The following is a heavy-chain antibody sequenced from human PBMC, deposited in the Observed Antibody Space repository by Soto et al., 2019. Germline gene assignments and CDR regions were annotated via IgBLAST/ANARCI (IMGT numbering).Heavy chain of an antibody. CDR3: AKDLRFLEWLLPQGIYGMDV. D-gene: IGHD3-3*01. Sequence: PGGSLRLSCAASGFTFSSYGMHWVRQAPGKGLEWVAVISYDGSNKYYADSVKGRFTISRDNSKNTLYLQMNSLRAEDTAVYYCAKDLRFLEWLLPQGIYGMDVWGQGTTVTVS. CDR2: ISYDGSNK. V-gene: IGHV3-30*18. J-gene: IGHJ6*02. CDR1: GFTFSSYG.